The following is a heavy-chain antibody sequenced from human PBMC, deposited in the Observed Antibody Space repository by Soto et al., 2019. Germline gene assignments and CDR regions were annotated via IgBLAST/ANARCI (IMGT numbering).Heavy chain of an antibody. D-gene: IGHD7-27*01. V-gene: IGHV4-30-4*01. Sequence: SSETLSLTCTVSGDSISNLDYFWAWIRQPPGQALEYIGYIYKSATTYYNPSFESRVAISVDTSKSQFSLNVTSVTAADTAVYFCARGRYCLTGRCFPNWFDSWGQGALVTVSS. CDR1: GDSISNLDYF. J-gene: IGHJ5*01. CDR2: IYKSATT. CDR3: ARGRYCLTGRCFPNWFDS.